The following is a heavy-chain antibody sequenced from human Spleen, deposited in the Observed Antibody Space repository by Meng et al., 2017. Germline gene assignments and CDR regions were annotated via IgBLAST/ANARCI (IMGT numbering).Heavy chain of an antibody. V-gene: IGHV1-2*02. CDR2: INPNSGGA. D-gene: IGHD6-13*01. CDR1: GFTFTGYY. Sequence: ASVKVSCKTSGFTFTGYYMHWVRQAPGQGLEWMGWINPNSGGAKYAQKFQGRVPMTRETSISTAYMELSRLRSDDTAIYYCAADVDVSWCLDYWGQGTLVTVSS. J-gene: IGHJ4*02. CDR3: AADVDVSWCLDY.